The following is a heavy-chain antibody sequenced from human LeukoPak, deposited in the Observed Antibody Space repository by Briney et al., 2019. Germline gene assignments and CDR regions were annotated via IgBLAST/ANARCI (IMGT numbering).Heavy chain of an antibody. CDR2: IIPIFGTA. D-gene: IGHD5-24*01. J-gene: IGHJ4*02. Sequence: SVKVSCKASGYTFTSYAISWVRQAPGQRLEWMGGIIPIFGTANYAQKFQGRVTITADESTSTAYMELSSLRSEDTAVYYCARVRDGYNLDYWGQETLVTVSS. CDR1: GYTFTSYA. V-gene: IGHV1-69*13. CDR3: ARVRDGYNLDY.